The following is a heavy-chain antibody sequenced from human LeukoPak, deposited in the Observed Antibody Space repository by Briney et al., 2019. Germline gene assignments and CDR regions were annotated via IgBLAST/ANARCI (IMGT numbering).Heavy chain of an antibody. V-gene: IGHV3-38-3*01. Sequence: GGSLRLSCAASGFTVSSNEMSWVRQAPGKGLEWVSSISGGSTYYADSRKGRFTISRDNAKNSLYLQMNSLRVEDTAVYYCARDPSSSGYYSYYFDYWGQGTLVTVSS. CDR1: GFTVSSNE. CDR2: ISGGST. CDR3: ARDPSSSGYYSYYFDY. J-gene: IGHJ4*02. D-gene: IGHD3-22*01.